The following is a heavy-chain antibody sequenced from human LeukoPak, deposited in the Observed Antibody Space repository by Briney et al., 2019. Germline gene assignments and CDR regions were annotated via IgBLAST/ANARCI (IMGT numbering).Heavy chain of an antibody. V-gene: IGHV3-23*01. CDR3: ARDYYFDY. CDR1: GFTFSTYA. J-gene: IGHJ4*02. CDR2: ISGSGGGT. Sequence: GRSLRLSCAASGFTFSTYAMTWVRRAPGKGLEWVSAISGSGGGTYYADSVKGRFTISRDNSKNTLYLQMNSLRAEDAAVYYCARDYYFDYWGQGTLVTVSS.